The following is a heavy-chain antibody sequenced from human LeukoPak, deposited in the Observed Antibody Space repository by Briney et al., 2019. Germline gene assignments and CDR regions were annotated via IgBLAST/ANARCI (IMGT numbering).Heavy chain of an antibody. CDR3: ARAADCSGGSCYSGGWFDP. V-gene: IGHV1-46*01. CDR2: INPSGGST. CDR1: GYTFTSYY. J-gene: IGHJ5*02. D-gene: IGHD2-15*01. Sequence: ASVKVSCKASGYTFTSYYMHWVRQAPGQGLEWMGIINPSGGSTSYAQKFQGRVTMTRDTSTSTVYMELSSLRSEDTAVYYCARAADCSGGSCYSGGWFDPWGQGTLVTVSS.